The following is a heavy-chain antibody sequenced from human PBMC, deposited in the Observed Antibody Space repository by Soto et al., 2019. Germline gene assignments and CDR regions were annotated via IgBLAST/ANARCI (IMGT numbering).Heavy chain of an antibody. J-gene: IGHJ4*02. Sequence: ASVKVSCKASGYTFTVYYMHWVRQAPGQGLEWMGWINPKSGGTMYPQKFQGRVTMTWDTSISTAYMALTRLRSDDTAVSYCARDLAKGRGRVGFDYWRQG. D-gene: IGHD1-26*01. V-gene: IGHV1-2*02. CDR1: GYTFTVYY. CDR2: INPKSGGT. CDR3: ARDLAKGRGRVGFDY.